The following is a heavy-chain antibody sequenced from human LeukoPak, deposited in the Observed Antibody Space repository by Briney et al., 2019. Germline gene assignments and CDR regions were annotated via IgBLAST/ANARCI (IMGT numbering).Heavy chain of an antibody. CDR2: IYPGDSDT. D-gene: IGHD1-1*01. J-gene: IGHJ4*02. CDR3: ARHETGPYFDY. V-gene: IGHV5-51*01. CDR1: GYKLTNNW. Sequence: GESLKISCKISGYKLTNNWIGWVRQVPGKGLEWMGLIYPGDSDTRYSPSFQGQVTISADKSISTAYLQWSSLKASDTAIYYCARHETGPYFDYWGQGTLVTVSS.